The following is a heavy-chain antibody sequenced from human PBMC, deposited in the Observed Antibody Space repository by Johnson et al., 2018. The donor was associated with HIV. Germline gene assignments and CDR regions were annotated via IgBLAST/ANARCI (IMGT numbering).Heavy chain of an antibody. D-gene: IGHD1-26*01. CDR2: IKQDGGEK. J-gene: IGHJ3*02. Sequence: MMLVESGGGLVQPGGSLRLSCAASGFTFSSFWMTWVRQAPGKGLEWVANIKQDGGEKYYMDSVKGRFTNSRDNAKNSLYLQMNSLRAEDTAVYYCARGIVGAEEGAFDIWGQGTLVTVSS. CDR1: GFTFSSFW. CDR3: ARGIVGAEEGAFDI. V-gene: IGHV3-7*01.